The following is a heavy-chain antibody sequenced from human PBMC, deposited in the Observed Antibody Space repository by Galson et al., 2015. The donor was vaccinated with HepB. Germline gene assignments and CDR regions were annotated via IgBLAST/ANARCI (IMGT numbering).Heavy chain of an antibody. V-gene: IGHV3-23*01. D-gene: IGHD1-1*01. J-gene: IGHJ4*02. Sequence: SLRLSCAASGFVFDRYAMTWVRQAPGKGLEWVSSITNSGSDTHYADPVKGRFTISRDNSKKILYLQMNSLRVEDTAIFYCVRETGHDWGYFHDWGQGTLVSVSS. CDR3: VRETGHDWGYFHD. CDR1: GFVFDRYA. CDR2: ITNSGSDT.